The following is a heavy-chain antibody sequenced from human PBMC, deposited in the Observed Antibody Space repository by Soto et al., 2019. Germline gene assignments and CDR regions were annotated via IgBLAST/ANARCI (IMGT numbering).Heavy chain of an antibody. CDR1: GFTFSDYY. Sequence: GGSLRLSCAASGFTFSDYYMSWIRQAPGKGLEWVSYFFSSGITFYYADSLKVLFTISRDNAKNSLFLQLNSLRAEDTAVYYCSKEHTPDYDFWSGYFPNDAFDIWGQGTMVTVSS. J-gene: IGHJ3*02. CDR3: SKEHTPDYDFWSGYFPNDAFDI. CDR2: FFSSGITF. D-gene: IGHD3-3*01. V-gene: IGHV3-11*01.